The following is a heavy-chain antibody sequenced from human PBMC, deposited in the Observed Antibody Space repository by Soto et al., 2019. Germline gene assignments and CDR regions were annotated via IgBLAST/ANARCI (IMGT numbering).Heavy chain of an antibody. CDR2: IYSGGST. V-gene: IGHV3-53*04. CDR3: AREVGHGWFDP. J-gene: IGHJ5*02. CDR1: GFTVSSNY. Sequence: EVQLVESGGGLVQPGGSLRLSCAAAGFTVSSNYMSWVRQAPGKGLEWVSVIYSGGSTYYADSVKGRFTISRHNSKNTLYLQMNSLRAEDTAVYYCAREVGHGWFDPWGQGTLVTVSS.